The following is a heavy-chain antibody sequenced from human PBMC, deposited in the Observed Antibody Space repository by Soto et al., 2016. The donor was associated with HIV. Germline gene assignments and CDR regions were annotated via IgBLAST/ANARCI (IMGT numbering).Heavy chain of an antibody. J-gene: IGHJ6*03. Sequence: VQLQESGPGLVKPSETLSLTCAVSGYSISSGYYWGWIRQPPGKGLEWIGSIYHSGSTYYNPSLKSRVTISVDTSKNQFSLKLSSVTAADTAVYYCARPNWNYYYYMDVWGKGTTVTVSS. V-gene: IGHV4-38-2*01. CDR1: GYSISSGYY. D-gene: IGHD1-20*01. CDR3: ARPNWNYYYYMDV. CDR2: IYHSGST.